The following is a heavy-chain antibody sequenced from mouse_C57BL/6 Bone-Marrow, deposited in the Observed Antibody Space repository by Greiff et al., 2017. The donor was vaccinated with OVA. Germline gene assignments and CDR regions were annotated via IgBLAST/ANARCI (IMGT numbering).Heavy chain of an antibody. CDR2: IYPGNSDT. J-gene: IGHJ3*01. D-gene: IGHD1-1*01. CDR3: TRSHGSSFSWFAY. CDR1: GYTFTSYW. V-gene: IGHV1-5*01. Sequence: VQLKQSGTVLARPGASVKMSCKTSGYTFTSYWMHWVKQRPGQGLEWIGAIYPGNSDTSYNQKFKGKAKLTAVTSASTAYMELSSLTNEDSAVYYCTRSHGSSFSWFAYWGQGTLVTVSA.